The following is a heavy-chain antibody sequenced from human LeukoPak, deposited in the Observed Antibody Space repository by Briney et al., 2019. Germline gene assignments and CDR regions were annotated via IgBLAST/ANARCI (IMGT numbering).Heavy chain of an antibody. Sequence: QAGGSLRLSCAASGFTFSSYWMHWVRQAPGKGLVWVSRINSDGSSTSYADSVKGRFTISRDNAKNTLYLQMNSLRAEDTAVYYCARSTIFGVEIDYWGQGTLVTVPS. CDR3: ARSTIFGVEIDY. D-gene: IGHD3-3*01. CDR1: GFTFSSYW. V-gene: IGHV3-74*01. J-gene: IGHJ4*02. CDR2: INSDGSST.